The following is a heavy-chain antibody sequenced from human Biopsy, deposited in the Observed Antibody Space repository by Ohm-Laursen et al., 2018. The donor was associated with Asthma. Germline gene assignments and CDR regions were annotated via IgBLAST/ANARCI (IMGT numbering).Heavy chain of an antibody. CDR2: IATDGSNK. CDR3: VKDHSAGYYYFDD. J-gene: IGHJ4*02. D-gene: IGHD2-21*01. CDR1: GFTFSSYS. Sequence: LRLSCSASGFTFSSYSMHWVRQAPGRGPEYVSFIATDGSNKFYADSVKGRFTVSRDNSKHTLYLHMTGLRADDTGVYYCVKDHSAGYYYFDDWGQGAQVTVSS. V-gene: IGHV3-64D*08.